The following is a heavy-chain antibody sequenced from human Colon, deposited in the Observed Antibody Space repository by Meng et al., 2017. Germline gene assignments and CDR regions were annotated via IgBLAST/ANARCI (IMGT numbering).Heavy chain of an antibody. V-gene: IGHV3-74*01. CDR3: ARINYAEDS. J-gene: IGHJ4*02. CDR1: GFTFRNYW. CDR2: IDPDGSET. D-gene: IGHD4-17*01. Sequence: VQLEESGGGLVQPGGSLRLSCAASGFTFRNYWMNWVRHTPGKGLVWVAHIDPDGSETKYADSVKGRFTISRDNARNTLYLQMNSLRVEDTAVYYCARINYAEDSWGQGTLVTVSS.